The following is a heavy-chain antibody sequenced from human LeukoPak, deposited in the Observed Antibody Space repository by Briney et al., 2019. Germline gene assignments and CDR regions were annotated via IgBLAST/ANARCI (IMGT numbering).Heavy chain of an antibody. CDR2: INPNSGGT. CDR3: ARDLRRWLQIWEIPY. J-gene: IGHJ4*02. Sequence: GASVKVSCKASGYTFTSYGISWVRQAPGQGLEWMGWINPNSGGTNYAQKFQGRVTMTRDTSISTAYMELSRLRSDDTAVYYCARDLRRWLQIWEIPYWGQGTLVTVSS. CDR1: GYTFTSYG. V-gene: IGHV1-2*02. D-gene: IGHD5-24*01.